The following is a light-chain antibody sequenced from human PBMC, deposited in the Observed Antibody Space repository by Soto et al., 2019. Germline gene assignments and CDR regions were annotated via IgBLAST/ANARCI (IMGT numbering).Light chain of an antibody. Sequence: EIVLAQSPATLSFXPGXXATXSCRASQSVSSHLAWYQQKRGQAPRLLIYDASSRASGIPARFSGSGSGTDFTLTISSLEPEDFAVYYCQQGGNWPLTFGQGTRLEIK. CDR1: QSVSSH. CDR2: DAS. CDR3: QQGGNWPLT. V-gene: IGKV3-11*01. J-gene: IGKJ5*01.